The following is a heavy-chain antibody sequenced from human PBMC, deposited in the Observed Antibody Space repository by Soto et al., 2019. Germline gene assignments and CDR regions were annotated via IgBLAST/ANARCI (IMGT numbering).Heavy chain of an antibody. CDR2: ISGSGGST. CDR1: GFTFSSYA. Sequence: EVQLLESGGGLVQPGGSLRLSCAASGFTFSSYAMSWVRQAPGKGLEWVSAISGSGGSTYYADSVKGRFTISRDNSKNTLYLQMNSLRAEDTAAYYCAKDLGADYYYYGMDVWGQGTTVTVSS. CDR3: AKDLGADYYYYGMDV. V-gene: IGHV3-23*01. J-gene: IGHJ6*02.